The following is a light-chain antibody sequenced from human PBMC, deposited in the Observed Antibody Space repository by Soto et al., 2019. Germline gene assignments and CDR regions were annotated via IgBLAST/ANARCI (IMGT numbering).Light chain of an antibody. Sequence: QSVLTQPASVSGSPGQSITISCTGTSSDVGAYNYVSWYQQHPGKAPKLMIYDVSNRPSGVFNRFSGSKSGNTASLTISGLQAEDEADYYCTSFTSASTQVFGGGTKLTVL. CDR2: DVS. CDR3: TSFTSASTQV. CDR1: SSDVGAYNY. V-gene: IGLV2-14*01. J-gene: IGLJ2*01.